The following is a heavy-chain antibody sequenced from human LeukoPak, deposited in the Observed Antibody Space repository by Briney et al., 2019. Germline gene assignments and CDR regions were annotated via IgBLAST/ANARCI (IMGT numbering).Heavy chain of an antibody. V-gene: IGHV3-30*04. CDR3: AKDAEYYYGSGSSEDYYFDY. D-gene: IGHD3-10*01. Sequence: GGSLRLSCAASGFTFSNYAMHWVRQAPGKGLEWVAVISYDGSNKYYADSVKGRFTISRDNSKNTLYLQMNSLRAEDTAVYYCAKDAEYYYGSGSSEDYYFDYWGQGTLVTVSS. J-gene: IGHJ4*02. CDR1: GFTFSNYA. CDR2: ISYDGSNK.